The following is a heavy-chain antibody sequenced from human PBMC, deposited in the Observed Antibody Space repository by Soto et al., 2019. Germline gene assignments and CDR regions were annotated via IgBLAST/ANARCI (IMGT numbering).Heavy chain of an antibody. CDR2: TYYRSKWYK. J-gene: IGHJ5*01. Sequence: SQTLSLTCAISGDSVSTNTATWDWIRQSPSRGLEWLGRTYYRSKWYKDYTVSVKSRITINPDTSNNKISLQLNTMNTEKTAVYYCARLIGNSWLDSWGQGTLVTVSS. D-gene: IGHD2-8*01. CDR3: ARLIGNSWLDS. V-gene: IGHV6-1*01. CDR1: GDSVSTNTAT.